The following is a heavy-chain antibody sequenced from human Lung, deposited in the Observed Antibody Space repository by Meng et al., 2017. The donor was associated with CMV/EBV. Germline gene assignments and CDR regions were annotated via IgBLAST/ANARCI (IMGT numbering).Heavy chain of an antibody. D-gene: IGHD3-16*02. Sequence: SXKISXTASGFTFDDFAMHWVRQTPGEGLEWVSGFSGNTGFIAYADSVKGRFTISRDNARDSLYLQMNSLRAEDTAVYFCAGYTSSSYGMGVWGQGTTVTVSS. CDR3: AGYTSSSYGMGV. V-gene: IGHV3-9*01. J-gene: IGHJ6*02. CDR2: FSGNTGFI. CDR1: GFTFDDFA.